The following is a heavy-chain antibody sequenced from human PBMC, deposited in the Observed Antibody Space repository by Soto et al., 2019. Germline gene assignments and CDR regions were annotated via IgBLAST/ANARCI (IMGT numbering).Heavy chain of an antibody. V-gene: IGHV3-30-3*01. CDR1: GFTFSSYA. CDR3: ARDLSCSGGSCYPNWFDP. CDR2: ISYDGSNK. J-gene: IGHJ5*02. Sequence: QVQLVESGGGVVQPGRSLRLSCAASGFTFSSYAMHWVRQAPGTGLEWVAVISYDGSNKYYADSVKGRFTISRDNSKNALYLHMNSLRAEDTAVYYCARDLSCSGGSCYPNWFDPWGQGTLVTVAS. D-gene: IGHD2-15*01.